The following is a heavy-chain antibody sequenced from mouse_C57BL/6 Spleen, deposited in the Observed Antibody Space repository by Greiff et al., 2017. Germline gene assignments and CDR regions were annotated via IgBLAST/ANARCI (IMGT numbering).Heavy chain of an antibody. V-gene: IGHV2-6*03. J-gene: IGHJ4*01. CDR1: GFSLTSYG. CDR3: ARVPYDFYAMDY. D-gene: IGHD6-5*01. CDR2: IWSDGST. Sequence: VQRVESGPGLVAPSQSLSITCPVSGFSLTSYGVHWVRQPPGKGLEWLVVIWSDGSTTYNSALKSRLSISKDNSKSQVFLKMNSLQTDDTAMYYCARVPYDFYAMDYWGQGTSVTVSS.